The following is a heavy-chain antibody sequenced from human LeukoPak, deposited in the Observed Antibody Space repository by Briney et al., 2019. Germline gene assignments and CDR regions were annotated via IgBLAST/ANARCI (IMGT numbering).Heavy chain of an antibody. CDR3: ARGTSTTPPFDY. Sequence: SETLSLTCTVSGGSISSHYWSWIRQPPGKGLEWIGYIYYSGSTNYNPSLKSRVTISVDTSKNQFSLKLSSVTAADTAVYYCARGTSTTPPFDYWGQGTLVTVSS. V-gene: IGHV4-59*11. CDR1: GGSISSHY. CDR2: IYYSGST. D-gene: IGHD1-1*01. J-gene: IGHJ4*02.